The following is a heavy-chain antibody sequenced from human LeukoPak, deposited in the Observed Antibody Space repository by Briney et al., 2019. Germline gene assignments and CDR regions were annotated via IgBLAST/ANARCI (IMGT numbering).Heavy chain of an antibody. CDR3: ARTDNLDY. CDR1: GFTFSSYE. Sequence: GGSLRLSCAASGFTFSSYEMNWVRQAPGKGLEWLSYISSSGSTKYYADSVKGRFTISRDNAKNSLYLQMNSLRAEDTAVYYCARTDNLDYWGQGTLVTVSS. J-gene: IGHJ4*02. V-gene: IGHV3-48*03. CDR2: ISSSGSTK. D-gene: IGHD5-24*01.